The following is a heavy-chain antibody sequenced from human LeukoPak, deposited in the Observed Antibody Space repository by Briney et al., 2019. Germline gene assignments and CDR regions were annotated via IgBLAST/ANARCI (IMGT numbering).Heavy chain of an antibody. CDR1: GGTFSSYA. J-gene: IGHJ4*02. Sequence: SVKVSCKASGGTFSSYAISWVRQAPGQGLEWMGRIIPIFGTANYAQKFQGRVTITTDESTSTAYMELSSLRSGDTAVYYCVFDSSGYPYFDYWGQGTLVTVSS. CDR2: IIPIFGTA. D-gene: IGHD3-22*01. V-gene: IGHV1-69*05. CDR3: VFDSSGYPYFDY.